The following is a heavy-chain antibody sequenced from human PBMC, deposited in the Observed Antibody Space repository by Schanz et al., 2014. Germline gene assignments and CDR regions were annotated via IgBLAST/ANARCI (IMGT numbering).Heavy chain of an antibody. Sequence: VQLVESGGGVVQPGRSLRLSCAASGFTFSSYTMHWVRQAPGKGLEWVSAISASGGSTYYADSVKGRFTISRDNSKNTLYVQLNSLRAEDTAVYYCAKDPYGSGNHYTYWGRGALVSVSS. D-gene: IGHD3-10*01. CDR1: GFTFSSYT. CDR2: ISASGGST. V-gene: IGHV3-23*04. CDR3: AKDPYGSGNHYTY. J-gene: IGHJ4*02.